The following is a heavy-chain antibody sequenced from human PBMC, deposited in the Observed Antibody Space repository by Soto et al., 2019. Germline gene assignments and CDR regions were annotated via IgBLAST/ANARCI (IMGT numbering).Heavy chain of an antibody. CDR3: ARRSMIVVGHFDY. CDR2: IIPIFGTA. J-gene: IGHJ4*02. Sequence: QVQLVQSGAEVTKPGSSVKVSCKASGGTFSSYAISWVRQAPGQGLEWLGGIIPIFGTANYAQKFQGRVTITADESTSTAYMELSSLRAEDTAVYDCARRSMIVVGHFDYWGQGTLVTVSS. V-gene: IGHV1-69*12. D-gene: IGHD3-22*01. CDR1: GGTFSSYA.